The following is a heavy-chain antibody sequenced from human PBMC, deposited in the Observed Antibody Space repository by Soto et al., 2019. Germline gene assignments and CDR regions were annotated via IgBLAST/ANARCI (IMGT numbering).Heavy chain of an antibody. Sequence: GESLKISCKGSGYSFTNYWIGWVRQVPGKGLEWMGIIYSGDSDTRYSPSFQGQVTISADKSISTAYLQWSSLKASDTAMYYCARLEGDCSSTSCAHYFDYWGQGTLVTVSS. CDR2: IYSGDSDT. CDR3: ARLEGDCSSTSCAHYFDY. D-gene: IGHD2-2*01. CDR1: GYSFTNYW. V-gene: IGHV5-51*01. J-gene: IGHJ4*02.